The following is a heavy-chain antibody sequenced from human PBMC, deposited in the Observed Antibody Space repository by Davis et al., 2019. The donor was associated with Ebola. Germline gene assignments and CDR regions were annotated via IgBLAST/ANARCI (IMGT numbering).Heavy chain of an antibody. J-gene: IGHJ6*02. V-gene: IGHV1-69*04. CDR2: IIPILGIA. CDR1: GGTFSSYA. Sequence: SVKVSCKASGGTFSSYAISWVRQAPGQGLEWMGRIIPILGIANYAQKSQGRVTITADKSTSTAYMELSSLRAEDTAVYYCARDHREQYSSSWSGNYYYYYGMDVWGQGTTVTVSS. D-gene: IGHD6-13*01. CDR3: ARDHREQYSSSWSGNYYYYYGMDV.